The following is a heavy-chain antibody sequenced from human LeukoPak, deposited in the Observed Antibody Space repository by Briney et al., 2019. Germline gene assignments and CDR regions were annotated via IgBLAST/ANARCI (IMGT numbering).Heavy chain of an antibody. Sequence: PSQTLSLTCTVSGGSISSGGYYWSWIRQHPGKGLEWIGYIYYSGSTYYNPSLKSRVTISVDTSKNQFSLKLSSVTAADTAVYYCARVPPYCSSTSCYSDGGRNYYGMDVWGQGTTVTVSS. J-gene: IGHJ6*02. CDR1: GGSISSGGYY. D-gene: IGHD2-2*01. V-gene: IGHV4-31*03. CDR3: ARVPPYCSSTSCYSDGGRNYYGMDV. CDR2: IYYSGST.